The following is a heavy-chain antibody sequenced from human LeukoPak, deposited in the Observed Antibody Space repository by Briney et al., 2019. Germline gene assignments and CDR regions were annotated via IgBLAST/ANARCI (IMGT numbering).Heavy chain of an antibody. CDR3: ASTYYYDSSGYYIADY. J-gene: IGHJ4*02. D-gene: IGHD3-22*01. V-gene: IGHV4-59*08. Sequence: SETLSLTCTVSGGSISSYYWSWIRQPPGKGLEWIGYIYYSGSTNYNPSLKGRVTISVDTSKNQFSLKLSSVTAADTAVYYCASTYYYDSSGYYIADYWGQGTLVTVSS. CDR1: GGSISSYY. CDR2: IYYSGST.